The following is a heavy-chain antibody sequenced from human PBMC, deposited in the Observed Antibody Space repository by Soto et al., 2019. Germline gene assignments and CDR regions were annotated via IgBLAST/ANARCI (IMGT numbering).Heavy chain of an antibody. CDR3: ASGPLLYCSGGSCYFRPWFDP. Sequence: QVQLQESGPGLVKPSQTLSLTRTVSGGSISSGDYYWSWIRQPPGKGLEWIGYIYDSGSTYYNPSLKSRVTSSVDTSKNQFPLKRSSGTAADTAVYYCASGPLLYCSGGSCYFRPWFDPWGQGTLGTVSS. D-gene: IGHD2-15*01. CDR1: GGSISSGDYY. V-gene: IGHV4-30-4*01. CDR2: IYDSGST. J-gene: IGHJ5*02.